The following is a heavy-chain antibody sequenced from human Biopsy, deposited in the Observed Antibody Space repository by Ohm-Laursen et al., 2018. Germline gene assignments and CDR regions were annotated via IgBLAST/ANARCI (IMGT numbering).Heavy chain of an antibody. V-gene: IGHV4-4*07. D-gene: IGHD3-22*01. J-gene: IGHJ3*01. CDR3: ASVVLGPTNDAFDL. CDR1: GGDINNYY. CDR2: IYPGGST. Sequence: SETLSLTCNVSGGDINNYYWSWIRQPAGKGLEWIGRIYPGGSTNYNPSPKSRVTMSVDTSKKQLSLRLRSVTAADTAMYYCASVVLGPTNDAFDLWGQGTMVVVSS.